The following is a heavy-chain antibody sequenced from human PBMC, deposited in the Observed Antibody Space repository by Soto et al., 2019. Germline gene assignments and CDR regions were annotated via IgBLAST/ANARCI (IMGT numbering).Heavy chain of an antibody. CDR1: GYTFTSYA. J-gene: IGHJ4*02. CDR3: ARRTRPAVFDY. D-gene: IGHD2-2*01. CDR2: INPSGGST. Sequence: ASVKVSCKATGYTFTSYAMHWVRQAPGQGLEWMGIINPSGGSTSYAQKFQGRVTMTRDTSTSTVYMELSSLRSEDTAVYYCARRTRPAVFDYWGQGTLVTVS. V-gene: IGHV1-46*01.